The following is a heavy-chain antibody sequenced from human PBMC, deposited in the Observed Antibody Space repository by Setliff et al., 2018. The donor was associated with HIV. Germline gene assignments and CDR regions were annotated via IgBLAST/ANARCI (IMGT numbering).Heavy chain of an antibody. V-gene: IGHV4-61*02. Sequence: SETLSLTCTVSGDSISSGGYYWSWIRQPAGQGLEWIGRIYTSGNTNYNPSTNYNPSLKGRITISLETSRNQFSLRVTSVTATHTAVYYCTRQSPVAGSGAFDIWGQGTMVTVSS. J-gene: IGHJ3*02. CDR2: IYTSGNTNYNPST. CDR1: GDSISSGGYY. CDR3: TRQSPVAGSGAFDI. D-gene: IGHD6-19*01.